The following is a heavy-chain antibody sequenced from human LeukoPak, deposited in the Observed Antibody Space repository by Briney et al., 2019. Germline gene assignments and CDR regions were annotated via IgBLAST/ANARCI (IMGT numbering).Heavy chain of an antibody. CDR2: IYYSGST. J-gene: IGHJ6*02. D-gene: IGHD3-16*01. CDR1: GGSISSGVYY. Sequence: SSETLSLTCTVSGGSISSGVYYWSWIRQHPGKGLEWIGYIYYSGSTYYNPSLKSRVTISVDTSKNQFSLKLSSVTAADTAVYYCARGKPDYAGMDVWGQGTTVTVSS. V-gene: IGHV4-31*03. CDR3: ARGKPDYAGMDV.